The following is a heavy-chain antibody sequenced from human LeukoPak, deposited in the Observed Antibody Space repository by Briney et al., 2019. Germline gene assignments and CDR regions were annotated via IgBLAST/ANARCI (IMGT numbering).Heavy chain of an antibody. D-gene: IGHD2-2*01. CDR1: GGSIRSYY. J-gene: IGHJ5*02. CDR3: ARHRLERKRPDCSSTSCYGGYNWCDP. Sequence: SETLSLTCTVSGGSIRSYYWSWIRQPPGKGLEWIGYIYYSGITTHNPSLMSRVTTSADTSTNPSSPKRSSTTAAATALSYCARHRLERKRPDCSSTSCYGGYNWCDPWGQGALVTVSS. V-gene: IGHV4-59*08. CDR2: IYYSGIT.